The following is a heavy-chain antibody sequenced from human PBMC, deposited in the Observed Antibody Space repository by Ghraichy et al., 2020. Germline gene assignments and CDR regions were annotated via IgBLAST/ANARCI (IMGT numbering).Heavy chain of an antibody. D-gene: IGHD3-3*01. CDR2: ILPIYTTA. CDR1: GGTFSNYG. V-gene: IGHV1-69*01. CDR3: ALRFLEAGDYYYYYMDV. Sequence: VSCKTSGGTFSNYGISWVRQAPGQGLEWMGGILPIYTTADYAQNFQGRVTITADESTSSAYIELSNLRSDDTAVYYCALRFLEAGDYYYYYMDVWGKGTPVTVSS. J-gene: IGHJ6*03.